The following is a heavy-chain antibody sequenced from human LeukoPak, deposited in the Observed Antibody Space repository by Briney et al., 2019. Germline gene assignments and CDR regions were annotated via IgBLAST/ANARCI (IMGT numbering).Heavy chain of an antibody. J-gene: IGHJ3*02. CDR2: IYYSGTT. D-gene: IGHD5-18*01. V-gene: IGHV4-30-4*07. Sequence: KPSQTLSLTCAVSGGSISSGGYSWSWIRQPPGKGLEWIGYIYYSGTTYYNPSLKSRITMSLDTSKNQFSLKLTSVTAADTGVYYCARDLDTEEAFDIWGQGTMVTVSS. CDR3: ARDLDTEEAFDI. CDR1: GGSISSGGYS.